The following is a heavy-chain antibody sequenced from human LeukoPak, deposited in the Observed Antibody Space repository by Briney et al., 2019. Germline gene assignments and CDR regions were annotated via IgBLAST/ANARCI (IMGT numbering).Heavy chain of an antibody. CDR2: MYYSGNT. D-gene: IGHD4/OR15-4a*01. J-gene: IGHJ6*02. CDR1: GASISSSGSY. V-gene: IGHV4-39*07. CDR3: AREDPQTKVPEGMDV. Sequence: SETLSLTCTVSGASISSSGSYWGWIRQPPGKGLEWIGSMYYSGNTYNPSLKSRVTISVDTSKNQFSLKLNSVTAADTAVYYCAREDPQTKVPEGMDVWGQGTTVTVSS.